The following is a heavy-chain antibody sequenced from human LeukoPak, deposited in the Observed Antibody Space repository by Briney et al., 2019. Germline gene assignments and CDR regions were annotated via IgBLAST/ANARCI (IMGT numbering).Heavy chain of an antibody. D-gene: IGHD1-14*01. Sequence: GGSLRLSCAVSGFTFSSYWMHWVRQVPGQGPVWVSRINTDGTTTNYADSVKGRFTISRDNAKNTLYLQMNSLRAEDTAVYYCARAKVSDYWGQGTLVTVSS. J-gene: IGHJ4*02. V-gene: IGHV3-74*01. CDR2: INTDGTTT. CDR3: ARAKVSDY. CDR1: GFTFSSYW.